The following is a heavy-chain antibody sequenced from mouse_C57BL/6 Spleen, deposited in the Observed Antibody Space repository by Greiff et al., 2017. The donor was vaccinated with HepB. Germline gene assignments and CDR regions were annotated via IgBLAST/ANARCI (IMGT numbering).Heavy chain of an antibody. D-gene: IGHD2-2*01. CDR2: ISSGSSTI. J-gene: IGHJ2*01. V-gene: IGHV5-17*01. CDR3: ARIYYGYSDY. Sequence: EVQVVESGGGLVKLGGSLKLSCAASGFTFSDYGMHWVRQAPEKGLEWVAYISSGSSTIYYADTVKGRFTISRDNAKNTLFLQMTSLRSEDTAMYYCARIYYGYSDYWGQGTTLTVSS. CDR1: GFTFSDYG.